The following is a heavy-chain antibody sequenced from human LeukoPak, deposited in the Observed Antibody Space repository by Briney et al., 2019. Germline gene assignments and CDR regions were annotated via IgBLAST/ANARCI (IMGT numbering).Heavy chain of an antibody. V-gene: IGHV3-33*01. Sequence: GGSLRLSCAASGFAFNVFGMHWVRQVPGKGLEWMVVTGHVGNDIRYADSVEGRFTISRDNAKNSLYLQMNSLRAEDTAVYYCARRVATIDYWGQGTLVTVSS. D-gene: IGHD5-12*01. CDR2: TGHVGNDI. J-gene: IGHJ4*02. CDR3: ARRVATIDY. CDR1: GFAFNVFG.